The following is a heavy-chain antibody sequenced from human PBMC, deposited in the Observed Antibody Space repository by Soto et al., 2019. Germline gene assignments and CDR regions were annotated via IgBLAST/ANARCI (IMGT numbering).Heavy chain of an antibody. CDR2: IYPGDSDT. J-gene: IGHJ6*03. Sequence: GESLKISCKGSGYSFTSYWIGWVRQMPGKGLEWMGIIYPGDSDTRYSPSFQGQVTISADKSISTAYLQWSSLKASDTAMYYCARRKIVVVPSAIEDLDYYYYYMDVWGKGTTVTVAS. CDR1: GYSFTSYW. D-gene: IGHD2-2*02. V-gene: IGHV5-51*01. CDR3: ARRKIVVVPSAIEDLDYYYYYMDV.